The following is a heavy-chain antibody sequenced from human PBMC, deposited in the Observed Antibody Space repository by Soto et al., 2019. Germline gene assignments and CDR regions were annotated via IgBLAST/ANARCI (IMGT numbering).Heavy chain of an antibody. Sequence: PSETLSLTCAVSGGSISSGGYSWSWIRQPPGKGLEWIGYIYHSGSTYYNPSLKSRVTISVDRSKNQFSLKLSSVTAADTAVYYCARGPTQYYYDSSGYSYFDYWGQGTXVTVSS. CDR3: ARGPTQYYYDSSGYSYFDY. V-gene: IGHV4-30-2*01. D-gene: IGHD3-22*01. CDR1: GGSISSGGYS. J-gene: IGHJ4*02. CDR2: IYHSGST.